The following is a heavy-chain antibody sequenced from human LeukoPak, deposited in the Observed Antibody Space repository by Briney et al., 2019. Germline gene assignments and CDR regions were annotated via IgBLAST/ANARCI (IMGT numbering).Heavy chain of an antibody. V-gene: IGHV3-23*01. D-gene: IGHD6-25*01. CDR1: GFAFSSYA. Sequence: PGGSLRLSCAVSGFAFSSYAMTWVRQAPGKGLEWVSGISSSGASTYYADSVKGRFTISRDNSKNTLYLQMNSLRVDDTAAYYCARAGSSGWGGFEHWGQGTLVTVSS. J-gene: IGHJ4*02. CDR2: ISSSGAST. CDR3: ARAGSSGWGGFEH.